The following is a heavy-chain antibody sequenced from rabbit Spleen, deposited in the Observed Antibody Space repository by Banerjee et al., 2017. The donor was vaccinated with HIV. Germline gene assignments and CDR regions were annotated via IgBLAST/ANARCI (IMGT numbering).Heavy chain of an antibody. CDR3: ARDTSSSFSSYGMDL. J-gene: IGHJ6*01. D-gene: IGHD1-1*01. V-gene: IGHV1S45*01. CDR1: GFSFSSGYD. CDR2: INAATAKP. Sequence: QEQLVESGGGLVKPGTSLTLICTASGFSFSSGYDMSWVRQAPGKGLEWIACINAATAKPVYASWAKGRFTISKTSSTTVTLQMTSLTAADTATYFCARDTSSSFSSYGMDLWGPGTLVTVS.